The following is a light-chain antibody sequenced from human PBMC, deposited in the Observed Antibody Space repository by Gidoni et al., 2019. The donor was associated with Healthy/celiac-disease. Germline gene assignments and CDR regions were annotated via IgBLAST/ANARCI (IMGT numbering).Light chain of an antibody. Sequence: EIVMTHSLATLSVSPGDRATLTCRASQSISSNLVWYQQKPGQAPRLLIYGASTRATGIPARFSGSGSGTEFTLTISSLQSEDFAVYYCQQYNNSPLYTFGQGTKLEIK. CDR1: QSISSN. J-gene: IGKJ2*01. CDR3: QQYNNSPLYT. CDR2: GAS. V-gene: IGKV3-15*01.